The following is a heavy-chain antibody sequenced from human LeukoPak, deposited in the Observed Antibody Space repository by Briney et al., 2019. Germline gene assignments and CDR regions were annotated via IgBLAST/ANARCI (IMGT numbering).Heavy chain of an antibody. J-gene: IGHJ4*02. D-gene: IGHD5-12*01. CDR2: ISGSGGST. V-gene: IGHV3-23*01. CDR3: AKDLVDIVATARGY. CDR1: GFTFSSYA. Sequence: GGSLRLPCAASGFTFSSYAMSWVRLAPGKGLEWVSAISGSGGSTYYADSVKGRFTISRDNSKNTLYLQMNSLRAEDTAVYYCAKDLVDIVATARGYWGQGTLVTVAS.